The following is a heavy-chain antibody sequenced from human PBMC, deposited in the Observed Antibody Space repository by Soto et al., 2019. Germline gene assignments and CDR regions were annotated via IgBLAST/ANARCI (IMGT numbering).Heavy chain of an antibody. CDR2: IIPILGIV. D-gene: IGHD1-7*01. CDR1: GGTFSSYT. J-gene: IGHJ6*03. CDR3: ARVASYFRSENFSSAAL. Sequence: QVQLVQSGAEVKKPGSSVRVSCKASGGTFSSYTINWVRQAPGQGLEWMGRIIPILGIVDYAQKFQGRVTITADKSTRTAYMELSSLTSEDTAVFSCARVASYFRSENFSSAALRGKATTVTVSS. V-gene: IGHV1-69*02.